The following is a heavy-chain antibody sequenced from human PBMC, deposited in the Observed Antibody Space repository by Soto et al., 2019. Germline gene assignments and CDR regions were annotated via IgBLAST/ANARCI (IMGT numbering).Heavy chain of an antibody. D-gene: IGHD3-10*01. CDR1: GGSFSGYY. J-gene: IGHJ4*02. CDR2: INHSGRT. Sequence: QVQLQQWGAGLLKPSETLSLTCAVYGGSFSGYYWSWIRQPPGKGLEWIGEINHSGRTNYNPSLMSRDTISVDTSKNQFSLKLSSVTAADTAVYYCARVWASGSNDYWGQGTLVTVSS. V-gene: IGHV4-34*01. CDR3: ARVWASGSNDY.